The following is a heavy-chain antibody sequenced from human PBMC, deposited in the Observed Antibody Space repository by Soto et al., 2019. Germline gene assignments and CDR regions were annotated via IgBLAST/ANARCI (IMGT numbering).Heavy chain of an antibody. J-gene: IGHJ4*02. CDR2: ISYNGGT. V-gene: IGHV4-59*08. D-gene: IGHD2-21*02. CDR3: ARQRTSVVTQAYFDV. CDR1: DGSISSYH. Sequence: SETLSLTCPVSDGSISSYHWNWIRQPPGKGLEWIGYISYNGGTNYNPSLKSRVTISVDTSKDQFSLKLKSVTAADTALYFCARQRTSVVTQAYFDVWGPGSLVTVSS.